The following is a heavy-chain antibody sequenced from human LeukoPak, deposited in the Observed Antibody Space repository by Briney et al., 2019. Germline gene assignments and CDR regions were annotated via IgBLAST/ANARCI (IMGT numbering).Heavy chain of an antibody. CDR2: ISWNSGSI. V-gene: IGHV3-9*01. D-gene: IGHD6-13*01. J-gene: IGHJ5*02. CDR1: GFTFDDYA. CDR3: AKDSDYSSSWYAH. Sequence: GGSLRLSCAASGFTFDDYAMHWVRQAPGKGLEWVSGISWNSGSIGYADSVKGRFTISRDNSKNTLYLQMNGLRAEDTAVYYCAKDSDYSSSWYAHWGQGTLVTVSS.